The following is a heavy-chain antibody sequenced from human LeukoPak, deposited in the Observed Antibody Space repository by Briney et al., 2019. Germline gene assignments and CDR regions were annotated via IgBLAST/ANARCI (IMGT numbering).Heavy chain of an antibody. J-gene: IGHJ5*02. CDR3: ATYRHVLLPFGS. Sequence: GGSLRLSCAASGFTFDDYAMHWVRHAPGKGLEWVSGISWKSGNIDYADCVKGRFTISRDNAKNSLYLQMNSLRVEDTAIYYCATYRHVLLPFGSWGQGTLVSVSS. CDR2: ISWKSGNI. V-gene: IGHV3-9*01. D-gene: IGHD2-8*02. CDR1: GFTFDDYA.